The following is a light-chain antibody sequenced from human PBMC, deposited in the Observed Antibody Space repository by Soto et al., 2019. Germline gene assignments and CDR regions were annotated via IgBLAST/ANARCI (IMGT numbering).Light chain of an antibody. J-gene: IGKJ1*01. CDR1: QGIGVR. V-gene: IGKV1-12*01. CDR2: SPS. Sequence: IQMTQSPSSLSASIGDRVTITCRASQGIGVRLPWFQQKPGKAPQYLIQSPSTLQSGVPSRFSGSGSGIEFILTINSLQPEDVAIYYCLQVNSFPRTFLQGTKVDIK. CDR3: LQVNSFPRT.